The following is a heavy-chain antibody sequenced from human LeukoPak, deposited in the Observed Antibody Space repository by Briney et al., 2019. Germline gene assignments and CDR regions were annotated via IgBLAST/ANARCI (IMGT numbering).Heavy chain of an antibody. CDR1: GGSISSSSYY. J-gene: IGHJ4*02. D-gene: IGHD3-22*01. V-gene: IGHV4-39*07. CDR3: ASLFDYYDSSVGDYFDY. CDR2: IYYSGST. Sequence: PSETLSLTCTVSGGSISSSSYYWGWIRQPPGKGLEWIGSIYYSGSTYYNPSLKSRVTISVDTSKNQFSLKLSSVTAADTAVYYCASLFDYYDSSVGDYFDYWGQGTLVTVSS.